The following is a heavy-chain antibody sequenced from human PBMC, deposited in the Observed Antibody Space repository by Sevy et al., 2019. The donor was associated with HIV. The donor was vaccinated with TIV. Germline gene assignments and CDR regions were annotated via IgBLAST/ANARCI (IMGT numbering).Heavy chain of an antibody. D-gene: IGHD3-22*01. CDR3: ARGLDYYDGSGYPDY. CDR1: EFTFSNFW. CDR2: IKQDGSEK. V-gene: IGHV3-7*03. Sequence: GGSLRLSCVASEFTFSNFWMSWVRQAPGKGLEWVANIKQDGSEKNHVDSVKGRFTISRDNAKNSMYLEMNSLRAEDTAVYSCARGLDYYDGSGYPDYRGQGTLVTVSS. J-gene: IGHJ4*02.